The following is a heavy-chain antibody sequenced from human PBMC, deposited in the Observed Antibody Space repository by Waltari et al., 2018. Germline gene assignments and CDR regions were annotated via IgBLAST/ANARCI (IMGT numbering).Heavy chain of an antibody. CDR3: ARHYGRLDAFDI. CDR2: TYYSGST. V-gene: IGHV4-39*01. CDR1: GGSISSSSYY. D-gene: IGHD3-16*01. Sequence: QLQLQESGPGLVKPSETLSLTCTVSGGSISSSSYYWGWIRQPPGKGLEWIGSTYYSGSTYYNPSLKSRVTISVDTSKNQFSLKLSSVTAADTAVYYCARHYGRLDAFDIWGQGTMVTVSS. J-gene: IGHJ3*02.